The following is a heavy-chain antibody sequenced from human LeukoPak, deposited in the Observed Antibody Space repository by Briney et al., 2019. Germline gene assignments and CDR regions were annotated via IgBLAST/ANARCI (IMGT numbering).Heavy chain of an antibody. CDR1: GGSISSYY. V-gene: IGHV4-59*01. CDR2: IYYSGST. J-gene: IGHJ4*02. D-gene: IGHD5/OR15-5a*01. CDR3: ARGYVYEFYFDY. Sequence: PSETLSLTCTVSGGSISSYYWSWIRQPPGKGLEWIGYIYYSGSTNYNPSLKSRVTISVDTSKNQFSLKLSSVTAADTAVYYCARGYVYEFYFDYWGQGTLVTVSS.